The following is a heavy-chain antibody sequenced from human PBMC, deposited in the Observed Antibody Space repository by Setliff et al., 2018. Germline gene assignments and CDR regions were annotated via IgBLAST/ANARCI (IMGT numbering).Heavy chain of an antibody. CDR3: ARLSWDGLRYYGLDV. D-gene: IGHD3-10*01. J-gene: IGHJ6*02. CDR2: SNHSGNT. Sequence: PSETLSLTCSVYGESFSNNYWSWIRQPPGKGLEWIGESNHSGNTTNHPSLKSRLTMSVDTSKNQFSLKLTSVTAADTAVYYCARLSWDGLRYYGLDVWGQGATVTVS. CDR1: GESFSNNY. V-gene: IGHV4-34*01.